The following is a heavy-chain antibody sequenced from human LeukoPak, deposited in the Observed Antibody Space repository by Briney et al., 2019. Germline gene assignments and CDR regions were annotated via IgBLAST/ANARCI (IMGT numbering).Heavy chain of an antibody. J-gene: IGHJ2*01. CDR3: ARRGIAVAGPVQPWYFDL. Sequence: GGSLRLSCAASGFTFSSHAMSWLRQAPGKALEWVSAISRSGGTTYYADSVKGRFTISRDNAKNSLYLQMNSLRAEDTAVYYCARRGIAVAGPVQPWYFDLWGRGTLVTVSS. CDR1: GFTFSSHA. V-gene: IGHV3-23*01. CDR2: ISRSGGTT. D-gene: IGHD6-19*01.